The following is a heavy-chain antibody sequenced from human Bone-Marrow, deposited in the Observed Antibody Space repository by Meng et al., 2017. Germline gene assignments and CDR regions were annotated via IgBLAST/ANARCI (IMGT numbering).Heavy chain of an antibody. CDR3: ARGRIAAAAALEY. CDR1: GGLVSGDY. D-gene: IGHD6-13*01. V-gene: IGHV4-34*02. Sequence: QPQRGGRGLSTPPATLSLTLAVYGGLVSGDYWWWIRRPPGRGLVWIGEINHNGSTNYNPPLKSRGTISVDTSKNQFSLKLSSVTAADTAVYYCARGRIAAAAALEYWGQGTLVTVSS. J-gene: IGHJ4*02. CDR2: INHNGST.